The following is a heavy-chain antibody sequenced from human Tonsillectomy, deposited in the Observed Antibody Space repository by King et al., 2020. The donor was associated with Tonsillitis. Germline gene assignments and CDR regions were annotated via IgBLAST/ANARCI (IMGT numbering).Heavy chain of an antibody. CDR2: ISRGGNSI. CDR3: ARDRWPALGLHEDPASGSGGFDY. Sequence: VQLVESGGGLVKPGGSLRLSCSASEFTFSDYCMNWIRQAPGKGLEWVSYISRGGNSIYYADSVKGRFTISRGNARNSLFLQMNSLRAEDSAVYFCARDRWPALGLHEDPASGSGGFDYWGQGSLVTVSS. J-gene: IGHJ4*02. V-gene: IGHV3-11*01. D-gene: IGHD3-10*01. CDR1: EFTFSDYC.